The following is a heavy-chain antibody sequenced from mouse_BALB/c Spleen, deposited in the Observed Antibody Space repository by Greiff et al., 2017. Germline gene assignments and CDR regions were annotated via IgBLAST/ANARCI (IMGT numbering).Heavy chain of an antibody. V-gene: IGHV3-2*02. D-gene: IGHD2-2*01. Sequence: EVKLEESGPGLVKPSQSLSLTCTVTGYSITSYYAWNWIRQFPGNKLEWMGYISYSGSTSYNPSLKSRISITRDTSKNQFCLQLNSVTTEDTATYYCARSFYGYDDGYYAMDYWGQGTSVTVSS. CDR3: ARSFYGYDDGYYAMDY. CDR1: GYSITSYYA. J-gene: IGHJ4*01. CDR2: ISYSGST.